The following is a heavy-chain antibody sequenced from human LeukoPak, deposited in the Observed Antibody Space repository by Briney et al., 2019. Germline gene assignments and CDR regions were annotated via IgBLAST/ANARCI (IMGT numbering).Heavy chain of an antibody. CDR3: ARGAVGATPHVAFDS. D-gene: IGHD1-26*01. CDR1: GGSFSGYY. V-gene: IGHV4-34*01. CDR2: INHSGST. J-gene: IGHJ3*02. Sequence: SETLSLTCAVYGGSFSGYYWSWIRQPPGKGLEWIGEINHSGSTNYNPSLKSRVTISVDTSKNQFSLKLSSVTAADTAVYYCARGAVGATPHVAFDSWGQGTMVTVSS.